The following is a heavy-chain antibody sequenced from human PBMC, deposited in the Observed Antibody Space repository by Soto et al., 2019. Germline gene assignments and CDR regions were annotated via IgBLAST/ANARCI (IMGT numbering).Heavy chain of an antibody. Sequence: WASVKVSCKASGGTFSSYAISWVRQAPGQGLEWMGGIIPIFGTANYAQKFQGRVTITADESTSTAYMELSSLRSEDTAVYYCARENTAMVTGYFDYWGQGTLVTVSS. V-gene: IGHV1-69*13. CDR2: IIPIFGTA. J-gene: IGHJ4*02. CDR1: GGTFSSYA. D-gene: IGHD5-18*01. CDR3: ARENTAMVTGYFDY.